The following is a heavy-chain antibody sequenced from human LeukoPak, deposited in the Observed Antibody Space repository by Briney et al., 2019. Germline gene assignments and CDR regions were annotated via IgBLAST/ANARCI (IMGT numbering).Heavy chain of an antibody. CDR1: GGSISSYY. CDR3: ARDLGRDCSSTSCPPYFDY. J-gene: IGHJ4*02. CDR2: IYTSGST. V-gene: IGHV4-4*07. Sequence: SETLFLTCTVSGGSISSYYWSWIRQPAGKGLEWIGRIYTSGSTNYNPSLKSRVTMSVDTSKNQFSLKLSSVTAADTAVYYCARDLGRDCSSTSCPPYFDYWGQGTLVTVSS. D-gene: IGHD2-2*01.